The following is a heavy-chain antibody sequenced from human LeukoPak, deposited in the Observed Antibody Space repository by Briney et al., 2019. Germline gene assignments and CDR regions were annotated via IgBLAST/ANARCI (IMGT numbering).Heavy chain of an antibody. CDR3: ARDLYCSGGSCRDY. D-gene: IGHD2-15*01. J-gene: IGHJ4*02. Sequence: PSETLSLTCTVSGGSISSYYWSWIRQPPGKGLEWIWYIYYSGSTNYNPSLKSRVIISVDTSKNQFSLKLSSATAADTAVYYCARDLYCSGGSCRDYWGQGTLVTVSS. V-gene: IGHV4-59*01. CDR2: IYYSGST. CDR1: GGSISSYY.